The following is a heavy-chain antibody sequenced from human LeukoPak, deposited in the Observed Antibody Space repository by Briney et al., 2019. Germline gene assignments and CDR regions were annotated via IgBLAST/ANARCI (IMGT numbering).Heavy chain of an antibody. CDR2: IYYSGGT. J-gene: IGHJ4*02. D-gene: IGHD6-13*01. V-gene: IGHV4-59*08. CDR1: GGSISSYY. CDR3: ARSGSSWYHPVDY. Sequence: SETLSLTCTVPGGSISSYYWSWIRQPPGKGLEWIGYIYYSGGTNYNPSLKSRVTISVDTSKNHFSLKLSSVTAADTAVYYCARSGSSWYHPVDYWGQGTLVTVSS.